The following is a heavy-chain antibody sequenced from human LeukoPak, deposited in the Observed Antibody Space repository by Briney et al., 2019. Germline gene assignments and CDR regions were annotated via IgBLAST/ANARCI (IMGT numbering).Heavy chain of an antibody. J-gene: IGHJ3*01. CDR2: IYTSGST. CDR3: ARDMTTVTTSAFDL. D-gene: IGHD4-17*01. Sequence: KPSETLSLTCTVSGGSFSSYYWSWIRQPAGKGLEWIGRIYTSGSTNYNPSLKSRVTMSVDTSKNQFSLKLSSVTAADTAVYYCARDMTTVTTSAFDLWGQGTVVIVSS. V-gene: IGHV4-4*07. CDR1: GGSFSSYY.